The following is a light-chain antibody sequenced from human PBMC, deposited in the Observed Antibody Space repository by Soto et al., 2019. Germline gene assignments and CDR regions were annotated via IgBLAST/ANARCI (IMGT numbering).Light chain of an antibody. V-gene: IGKV1-39*01. CDR3: QQSYSGPPT. CDR2: AAS. J-gene: IGKJ2*01. CDR1: QSISNH. Sequence: DIQMTQSPSSLSASVEDRVIITCRASQSISNHLNWYQQKPGKAPKLLIFAASSLQSGVPSRFSGSRSGPDFTLTISSLQAEDFATFYCQQSYSGPPTFGQGTKVDIK.